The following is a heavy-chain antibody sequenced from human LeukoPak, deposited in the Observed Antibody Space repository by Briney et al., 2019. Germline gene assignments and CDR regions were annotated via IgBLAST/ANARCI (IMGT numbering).Heavy chain of an antibody. CDR3: AKDLEQSYSGWSASYDA. D-gene: IGHD6-19*01. CDR1: GFTFSNYA. V-gene: IGHV3-23*01. Sequence: GGSLRLSCAASGFTFSNYAMSWVRQVPGKWLEWVSAISSGAGTTGYADSVKGRLTISRVNSRSTIYLQMNSLRAEDTAVYYCAKDLEQSYSGWSASYDAWGQGTLVTVSS. J-gene: IGHJ5*02. CDR2: ISSGAGTT.